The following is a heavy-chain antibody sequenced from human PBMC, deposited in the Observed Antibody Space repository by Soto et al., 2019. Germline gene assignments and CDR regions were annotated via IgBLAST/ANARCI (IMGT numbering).Heavy chain of an antibody. CDR1: GGSISSGGYY. J-gene: IGHJ4*02. Sequence: QVQLQESGPGLVKPSQTLSLTCTVSGGSISSGGYYWSWIRQHPGKGLEWIGYIYYSGSTYYNPSLKSRVTLAVDTSKNQFSLELSSVTAADTAVYYCARDTTVNTVEGFDYWGQGTLVTVSS. D-gene: IGHD4-17*01. CDR2: IYYSGST. V-gene: IGHV4-31*03. CDR3: ARDTTVNTVEGFDY.